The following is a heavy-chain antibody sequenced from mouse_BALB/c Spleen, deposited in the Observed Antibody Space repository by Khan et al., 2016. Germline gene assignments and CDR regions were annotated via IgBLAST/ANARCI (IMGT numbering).Heavy chain of an antibody. CDR2: IYPGDGDT. Sequence: QVQLKQSGAELARPGASVKLSCKASGYTFTSYWMQWVKQRPGQGLEWIGAIYPGDGDTRYTLKFKGKATLTADKSSSTAYMQLSSLASEDSAVYYCARGNSYYDYDYWGQGTTLTVSS. CDR1: GYTFTSYW. CDR3: ARGNSYYDYDY. J-gene: IGHJ2*01. D-gene: IGHD2-4*01. V-gene: IGHV1-87*01.